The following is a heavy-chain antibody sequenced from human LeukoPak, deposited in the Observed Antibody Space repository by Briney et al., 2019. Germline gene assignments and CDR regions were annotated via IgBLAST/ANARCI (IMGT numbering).Heavy chain of an antibody. J-gene: IGHJ4*02. CDR2: IYYSGST. V-gene: IGHV4-59*01. CDR1: GGSISSYY. Sequence: SETLSLTCTVSGGSISSYYSSWIRQPPGKGLEWIGYIYYSGSTNYNPSLKSRVTISVDTSKNQFSLKLSSVTAADTAVYYCARVGRQWLVADYWGQGTLVTVSS. D-gene: IGHD6-19*01. CDR3: ARVGRQWLVADY.